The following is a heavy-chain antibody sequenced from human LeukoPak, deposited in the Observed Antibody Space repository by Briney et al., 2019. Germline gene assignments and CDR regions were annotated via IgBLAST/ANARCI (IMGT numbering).Heavy chain of an antibody. CDR1: GGSFTFYS. V-gene: IGHV1-69*02. CDR2: ITTILGKT. D-gene: IGHD1-26*01. J-gene: IGHJ4*02. Sequence: GASVKVSCKASGGSFTFYSISWVRQVPGQGLEWMGRITTILGKTNYAQIFQGRVTITADISSSTAYMELSRLTSEDTAVYYCAIEERGAIGYWGQGTLVTVSS. CDR3: AIEERGAIGY.